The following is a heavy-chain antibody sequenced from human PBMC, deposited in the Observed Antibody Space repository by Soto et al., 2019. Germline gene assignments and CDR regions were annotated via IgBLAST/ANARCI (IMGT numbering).Heavy chain of an antibody. J-gene: IGHJ4*02. CDR1: GASISDYY. V-gene: IGHV4-59*08. CDR3: ARHALGYCSGGSCPYYFDY. CDR2: IYYSGSI. Sequence: SETLSLTCTVSGASISDYYWSWVRQPPGKGLEWIAYIYYSGSINYNPSLKSRVTISVDTSKNQFSLKLSSVTAADTAVYYCARHALGYCSGGSCPYYFDYWGQGTLVTVSS. D-gene: IGHD2-15*01.